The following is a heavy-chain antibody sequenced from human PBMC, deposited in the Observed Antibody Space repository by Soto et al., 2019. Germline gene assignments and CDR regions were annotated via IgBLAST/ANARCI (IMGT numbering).Heavy chain of an antibody. CDR2: IWYDGSNK. D-gene: IGHD4-17*01. V-gene: IGHV3-33*01. Sequence: QVQLVESGGGVVQPGRSLRLSCAASGFTFSSYGMHWVRQAPGKGLEWVAVIWYDGSNKYYADSVKGRFTISRDNSKNTPYLQMNSLRAEDTAVYYCARDDGDYDWYFDLWGRGTLVTVSS. CDR1: GFTFSSYG. CDR3: ARDDGDYDWYFDL. J-gene: IGHJ2*01.